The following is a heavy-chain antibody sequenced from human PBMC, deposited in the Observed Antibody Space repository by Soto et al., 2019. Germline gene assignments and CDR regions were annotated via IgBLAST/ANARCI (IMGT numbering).Heavy chain of an antibody. CDR1: GYSFTSYW. CDR2: IYPGDSHT. Sequence: PGESLKIYCKGSGYSFTSYWIGWVRQMPGKGLEWMGIIYPGDSHTKYSPSFQGQVTISADKSISTAYLQWSSLKASDTAMYYCARQGYCSSTSCYTVDYWGQGTLVTVSS. J-gene: IGHJ4*02. V-gene: IGHV5-51*01. CDR3: ARQGYCSSTSCYTVDY. D-gene: IGHD2-2*02.